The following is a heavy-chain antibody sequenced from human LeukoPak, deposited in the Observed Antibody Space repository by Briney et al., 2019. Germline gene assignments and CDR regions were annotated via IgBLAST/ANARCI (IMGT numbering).Heavy chain of an antibody. V-gene: IGHV4-31*03. CDR1: GGSIRSSYYY. Sequence: SETLSLTCTVSGGSIRSSYYYWGWIRQPPGKGLEWIGYIYYSGSTYYNPSLKSRVTISVDTSKNQFSLKLSSVTAADTAMYYCARSRKAAGKSVYFDYWGQGTLVTVSS. CDR3: ARSRKAAGKSVYFDY. J-gene: IGHJ4*02. CDR2: IYYSGST. D-gene: IGHD6-13*01.